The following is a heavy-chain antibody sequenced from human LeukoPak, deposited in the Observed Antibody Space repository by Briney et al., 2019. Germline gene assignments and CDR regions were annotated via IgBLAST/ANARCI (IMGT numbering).Heavy chain of an antibody. J-gene: IGHJ6*03. V-gene: IGHV1-69*01. CDR2: IIPIFGTA. Sequence: SVKVSCKASGGTFSSYATSWVRQAPGQGLEWMGGIIPIFGTANYAQKFQGRVTITADESTSTAYMELSSLRSEDTAVYYCARGPIVVVVAATRYYYMDVWGKGTTVTVSS. D-gene: IGHD2-15*01. CDR3: ARGPIVVVVAATRYYYMDV. CDR1: GGTFSSYA.